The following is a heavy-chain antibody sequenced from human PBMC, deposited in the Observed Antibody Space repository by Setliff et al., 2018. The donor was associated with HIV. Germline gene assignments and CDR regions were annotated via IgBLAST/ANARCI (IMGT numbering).Heavy chain of an antibody. D-gene: IGHD3-10*01. J-gene: IGHJ4*02. Sequence: SETLSLTCTVSGGPITTTNYYWGRVRQSPGEGLEWIGVIYYRGSAYYNLSLQSRVTLSVDTSKNSFSLHLTSVTAADTAVYFCARARGPPLPVLDFWGPGTLVTVSS. V-gene: IGHV4-39*07. CDR3: ARARGPPLPVLDF. CDR1: GGPITTTNYY. CDR2: IYYRGSA.